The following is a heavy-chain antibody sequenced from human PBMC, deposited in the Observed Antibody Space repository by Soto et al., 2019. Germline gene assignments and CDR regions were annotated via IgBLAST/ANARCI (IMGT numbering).Heavy chain of an antibody. CDR3: ARALSYYDSSGYYYYYFDY. D-gene: IGHD3-22*01. CDR2: ISSSGSTI. V-gene: IGHV3-48*03. CDR1: GFTFSSYE. Sequence: EVQLVECGGGLVQPGGSLRLSCAASGFTFSSYEMNWVRQAPGKGLEWVSYISSSGSTIYYADSVKGRFTISRDNAKNSLYLQMNSLRAEDTAVYYCARALSYYDSSGYYYYYFDYWGQGTLVTVSS. J-gene: IGHJ4*02.